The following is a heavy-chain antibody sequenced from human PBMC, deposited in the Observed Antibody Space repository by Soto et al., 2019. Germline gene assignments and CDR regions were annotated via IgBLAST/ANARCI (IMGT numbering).Heavy chain of an antibody. CDR1: GFTFSSYG. Sequence: ESGGGVVQPGRSLRLSCAASGFTFSSYGMHWVRQAPGKGLEWVAVIWYDGSNKYYADSVKGRFTISRDNSKNTLYLQMNSLRAEDTAVYYCARDQRSGYYDSSGYWGQGTLVTVSS. CDR2: IWYDGSNK. CDR3: ARDQRSGYYDSSGY. V-gene: IGHV3-33*01. D-gene: IGHD3-22*01. J-gene: IGHJ4*02.